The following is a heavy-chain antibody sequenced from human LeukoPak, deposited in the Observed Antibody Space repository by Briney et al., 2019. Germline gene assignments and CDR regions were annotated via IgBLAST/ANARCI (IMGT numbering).Heavy chain of an antibody. J-gene: IGHJ4*02. CDR1: GFTFSSYE. CDR3: AKENVVVAAAVPDY. CDR2: ISSSGSTI. V-gene: IGHV3-48*03. Sequence: GGSLRLSCAASGFTFSSYEMNWVRQAPGKGLEWVSYISSSGSTIYYADSVKGRFTISRDNAKNSLYLQMSSLRAEDTAVYYCAKENVVVAAAVPDYWGQGTLVTVSS. D-gene: IGHD2-15*01.